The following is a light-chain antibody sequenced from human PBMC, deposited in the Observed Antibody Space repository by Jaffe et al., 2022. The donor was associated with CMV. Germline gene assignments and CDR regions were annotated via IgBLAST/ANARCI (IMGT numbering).Light chain of an antibody. V-gene: IGKV1-39*01. CDR1: QSISTY. CDR2: AAS. CDR3: QQSNSAPYT. J-gene: IGKJ2*01. Sequence: DIQMTQSPSSLSASIGDRVTITCRASQSISTYLNWYQQKPGKAPKPLIYAASSLESGVPPRFSGSGSGTDFTLTISSLQPEDFAVYFCQQSNSAPYTFGQGTKLETK.